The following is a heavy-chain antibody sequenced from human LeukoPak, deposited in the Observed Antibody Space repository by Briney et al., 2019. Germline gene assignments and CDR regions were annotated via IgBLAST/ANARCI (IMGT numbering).Heavy chain of an antibody. V-gene: IGHV3-49*04. Sequence: GGSLRPSCTASGFTFGDYAMSWVRQAPGKGLEWVGFSRSKAYGGTTEYAASVKGRFTISRDDSKSIAYLQMNSLKTEDTAVYYCTRDTYYDFWSGYLDYWGQGTLVTVSS. CDR2: SRSKAYGGTT. J-gene: IGHJ4*02. CDR1: GFTFGDYA. CDR3: TRDTYYDFWSGYLDY. D-gene: IGHD3-3*01.